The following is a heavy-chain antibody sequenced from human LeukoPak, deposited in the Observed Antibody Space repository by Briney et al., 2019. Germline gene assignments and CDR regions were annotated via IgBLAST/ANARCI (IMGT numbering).Heavy chain of an antibody. D-gene: IGHD3-16*01. CDR2: IGSGADL. V-gene: IGHV3-23*01. CDR1: GFAFGVHA. Sequence: PGGSLRLSCVGSGFAFGVHAMSWVRQAPGKGPEWVATIGSGADLFYAESVKSRFTISRDDPRNTVWLQMNSLRAEDTALYYCAKDWTPRNRVYDCLDAWGQGTQVTVSS. J-gene: IGHJ5*02. CDR3: AKDWTPRNRVYDCLDA.